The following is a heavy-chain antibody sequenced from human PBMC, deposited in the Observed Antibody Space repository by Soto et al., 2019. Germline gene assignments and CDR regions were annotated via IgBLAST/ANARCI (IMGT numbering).Heavy chain of an antibody. CDR3: ASRDPGTSVDY. CDR1: GGSFTSNNW. Sequence: SETLSLTCAVSGGSFTSNNWWTWVRQPPGQGLEWIGEIYRTGSTNCNPSLKSRVTISLDKSENQFSLKVTSLTAADTAVYYCASRDPGTSVDYWGQGTLVTVSS. J-gene: IGHJ4*02. V-gene: IGHV4-4*02. D-gene: IGHD1-7*01. CDR2: IYRTGST.